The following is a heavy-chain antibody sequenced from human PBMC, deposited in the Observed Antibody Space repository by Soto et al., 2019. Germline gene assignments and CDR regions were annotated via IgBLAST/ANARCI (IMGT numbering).Heavy chain of an antibody. CDR2: IIPILGIA. D-gene: IGHD5-12*01. CDR3: ASSGYDSQGYYYGMDV. Sequence: QVQLVQSGAEVKKPGSSVKVSCKASGGTFSSYTISWVRQAPGQGLEWMGRIIPILGIANYAQKFQGRVTSTADKSTSTAYMELSSLRSEDTAVYYCASSGYDSQGYYYGMDVWGQGTTVTVSS. CDR1: GGTFSSYT. V-gene: IGHV1-69*02. J-gene: IGHJ6*02.